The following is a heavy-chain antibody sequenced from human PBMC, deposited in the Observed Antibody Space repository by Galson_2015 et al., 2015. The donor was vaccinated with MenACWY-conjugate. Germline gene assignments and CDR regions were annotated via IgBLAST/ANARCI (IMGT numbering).Heavy chain of an antibody. V-gene: IGHV3-23*01. J-gene: IGHJ3*01. Sequence: SLRLSCAASGFTFSNYAMTWVRQAPGKGLEWVSALGGGGTTTYYADSVKGRFTISRDNFKNTLYLQMNSLRAEDTAVYYCARDWRGYGDFHTFDVWGQGTRVTVSS. CDR2: LGGGGTTT. CDR3: ARDWRGYGDFHTFDV. D-gene: IGHD4-17*01. CDR1: GFTFSNYA.